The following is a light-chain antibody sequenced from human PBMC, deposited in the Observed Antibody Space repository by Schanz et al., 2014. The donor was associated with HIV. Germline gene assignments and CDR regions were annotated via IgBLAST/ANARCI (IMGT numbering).Light chain of an antibody. CDR1: SSDVGGYNY. J-gene: IGLJ2*01. V-gene: IGLV2-14*03. CDR3: QSFDSSLSAVV. CDR2: DVS. Sequence: QSALTQPASVSGSPGQSITISCTGASSDVGGYNYVSWYQQHPGKAPKLMIYDVSNRPSGVSNRFSGSKSGNTASLTISGLQAEDEADYYCQSFDSSLSAVVFGGGTKVTVL.